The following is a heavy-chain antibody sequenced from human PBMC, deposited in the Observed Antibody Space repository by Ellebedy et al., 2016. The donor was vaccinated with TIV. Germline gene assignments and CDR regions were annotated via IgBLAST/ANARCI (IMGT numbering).Heavy chain of an antibody. CDR3: VRTARIADY. D-gene: IGHD2-21*02. J-gene: IGHJ4*02. Sequence: GESLKISCVVSGFSFSDHYMNWIRQTPGKGLEWLSYISGSSSDTNYADSVKVRFTISRDNAKNSLYLQMDNLRVEDTAVYYCVRTARIADYWGQGTLVTVSS. CDR1: GFSFSDHY. CDR2: ISGSSSDT. V-gene: IGHV3-11*06.